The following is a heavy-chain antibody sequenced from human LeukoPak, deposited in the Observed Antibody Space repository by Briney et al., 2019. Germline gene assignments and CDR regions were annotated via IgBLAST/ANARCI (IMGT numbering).Heavy chain of an antibody. CDR2: TSYDGSNK. J-gene: IGHJ6*02. CDR3: ARDLRKVIFGVVMSYYYYGMDV. Sequence: PGGSLRLSCAASGFTFSSYAMHWVRQAPGKGLEWVAVTSYDGSNKYYADSVKGRFTISRDNSKNTLYLQMNSLRAEDTAVYYCARDLRKVIFGVVMSYYYYGMDVWGQGTTVTVSS. D-gene: IGHD3-3*01. CDR1: GFTFSSYA. V-gene: IGHV3-30-3*01.